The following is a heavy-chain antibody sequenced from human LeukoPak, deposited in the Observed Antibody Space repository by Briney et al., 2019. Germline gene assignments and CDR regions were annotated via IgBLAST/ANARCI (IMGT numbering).Heavy chain of an antibody. Sequence: GGSLRLSCAASGFTFSSYGMHWVRQAPGKGLEWVAFIRYDGSNKYYADSMKGRFTISRDNSKNTLYLQMNSLRAEDTAVYYCAKGRYYYGSAQGYWGQGTLVTVSS. CDR1: GFTFSSYG. CDR3: AKGRYYYGSAQGY. D-gene: IGHD3-10*01. J-gene: IGHJ4*02. V-gene: IGHV3-30*02. CDR2: IRYDGSNK.